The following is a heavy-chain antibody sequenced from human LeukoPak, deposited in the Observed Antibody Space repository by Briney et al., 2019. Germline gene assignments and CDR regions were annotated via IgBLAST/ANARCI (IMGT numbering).Heavy chain of an antibody. CDR3: ARDLKDDGFGAEGSLDF. CDR1: GYTFTSNY. D-gene: IGHD1-1*01. V-gene: IGHV1-2*02. J-gene: IGHJ4*02. CDR2: IDPNNGAT. Sequence: ASVRVSCKTVGYTFTSNYIQRVRQAPGQGLEWMGWIDPNNGATYYAQKFQGRVTMTRDTSIRTAYMDLDTLTSDDTAVYYCARDLKDDGFGAEGSLDFWGQGTLVTVSP.